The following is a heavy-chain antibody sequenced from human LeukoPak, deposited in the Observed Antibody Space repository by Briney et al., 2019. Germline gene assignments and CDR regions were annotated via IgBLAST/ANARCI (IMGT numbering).Heavy chain of an antibody. J-gene: IGHJ4*02. V-gene: IGHV4-59*01. CDR3: ARDLDSYGLLDY. CDR2: IYYSGST. Sequence: SETLSLTCTVSGGSIRSYYWSWIRQPPGKGLEWIGYIYYSGSTNYNPSLKSRVTISVDTSKNQFSLKLSSVTAADTAVYYCARDLDSYGLLDYWGQGTLVTVSS. D-gene: IGHD5-18*01. CDR1: GGSIRSYY.